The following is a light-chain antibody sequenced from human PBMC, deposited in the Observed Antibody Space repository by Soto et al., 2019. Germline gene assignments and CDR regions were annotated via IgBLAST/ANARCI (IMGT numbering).Light chain of an antibody. V-gene: IGKV3-15*01. CDR2: GAS. J-gene: IGKJ2*01. CDR1: QNINID. Sequence: EVVRPQSPATLSVSPGAGAILSCRARQNINIDLAWYQQKPGQPPRLLISGASARAAGVPARFSGSGSGTEFSLTISSLQSEDFAVYYCQQYSEWPPLYTFGQGTKVDIK. CDR3: QQYSEWPPLYT.